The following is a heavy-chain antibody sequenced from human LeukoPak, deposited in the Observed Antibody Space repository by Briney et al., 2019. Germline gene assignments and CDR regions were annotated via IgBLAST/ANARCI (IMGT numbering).Heavy chain of an antibody. V-gene: IGHV3-30-3*01. Sequence: GGSLRLSCAASGFTFSSYAMHWVRQAPGTGLEWVAVISYDGSNKYYADSVKGRFTISRDNSKNTLYLQMNSLRAEDTAVYYCAREQDIVVVPAARAVRWFDPWGQGTLVTVSS. CDR2: ISYDGSNK. J-gene: IGHJ5*02. CDR1: GFTFSSYA. CDR3: AREQDIVVVPAARAVRWFDP. D-gene: IGHD2-2*01.